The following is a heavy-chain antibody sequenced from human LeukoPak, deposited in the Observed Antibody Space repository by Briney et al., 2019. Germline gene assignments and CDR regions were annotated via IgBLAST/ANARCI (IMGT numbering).Heavy chain of an antibody. V-gene: IGHV3-48*03. CDR3: ARSGNYFDD. J-gene: IGHJ4*02. Sequence: GGSLRLSCAASGFTFSSYEMNWVRQAPGKGLEWVSYISTSGSIIYYADSVKGRFAISRDNAKNSLYLQMNSLRAEDTAVYYCARSGNYFDDWGQGTLVTVSS. CDR1: GFTFSSYE. CDR2: ISTSGSII. D-gene: IGHD1-26*01.